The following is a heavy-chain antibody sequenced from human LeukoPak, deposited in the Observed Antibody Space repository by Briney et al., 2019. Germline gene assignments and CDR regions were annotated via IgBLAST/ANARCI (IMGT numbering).Heavy chain of an antibody. V-gene: IGHV4-4*07. J-gene: IGHJ4*02. Sequence: PSETLSLTCSASGGFIGGYYCSWIRQPAGKGLEWIGRVYTGGNTNYNRSLKSRVTMSIGTSKNQFSLNLNSVTAADTAVYYCARGDGYNLGYLESWGQGILVTVSS. CDR3: ARGDGYNLGYLES. CDR2: VYTGGNT. D-gene: IGHD5-24*01. CDR1: GGFIGGYY.